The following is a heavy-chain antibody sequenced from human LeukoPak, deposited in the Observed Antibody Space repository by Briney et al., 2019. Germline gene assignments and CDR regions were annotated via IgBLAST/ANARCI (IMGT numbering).Heavy chain of an antibody. CDR2: ISGSGGST. D-gene: IGHD3-3*01. J-gene: IGHJ4*02. CDR3: AKDRIWSGYSKYYFDC. V-gene: IGHV3-23*01. Sequence: GGSLRLSCAGSGFTFSSYAMNWVRQAPGKGLEWVSGISGSGGSTYYADSVKGRFTISRDNSKNTLYLQMNSLRAEDAAIYYCAKDRIWSGYSKYYFDCWGQGTLVTVSS. CDR1: GFTFSSYA.